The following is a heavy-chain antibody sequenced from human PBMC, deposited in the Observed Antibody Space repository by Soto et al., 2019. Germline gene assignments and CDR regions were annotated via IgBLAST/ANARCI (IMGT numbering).Heavy chain of an antibody. CDR3: ARALGARPGGWFDP. CDR1: GYTFTSYG. CDR2: ISAYNGNT. D-gene: IGHD3-10*01. Sequence: ASVNVSCKASGYTFTSYGISWVRQAPGQGLEWMGWISAYNGNTNYAQKLQGRVTMTTDTSTSTAYMELRSLRSDDTAVYYCARALGARPGGWFDPWGQGTLVTVSS. V-gene: IGHV1-18*01. J-gene: IGHJ5*02.